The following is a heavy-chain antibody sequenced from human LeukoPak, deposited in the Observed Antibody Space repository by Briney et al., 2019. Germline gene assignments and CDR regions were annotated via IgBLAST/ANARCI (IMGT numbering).Heavy chain of an antibody. Sequence: GGSLRLSCAASGFTFGSYALHWVRQAPGKGLEGVAVISHDGSHTYFADSVRGRFTISRDRSKNTVDLQMSSLRPEDSAVYYCARSPHDSSGNRYYYYALDVWGQGTTVSVSS. D-gene: IGHD3-22*01. V-gene: IGHV3-30*04. CDR2: ISHDGSHT. CDR3: ARSPHDSSGNRYYYYALDV. CDR1: GFTFGSYA. J-gene: IGHJ6*02.